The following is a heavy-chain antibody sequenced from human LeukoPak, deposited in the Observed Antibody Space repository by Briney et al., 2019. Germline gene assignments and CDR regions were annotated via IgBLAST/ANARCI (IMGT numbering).Heavy chain of an antibody. CDR3: ARGRGIAAAGTSFPFDY. CDR2: INHSGST. CDR1: GHSISSGYS. Sequence: NPSETLSLTCTVSGHSISSGYSWGWIRQPPGRGLEWIGTINHSGSTNYNPSLKSRVTISVDTSKNQFSLKLSSVTAADTAVYYCARGRGIAAAGTSFPFDYWGQGTLVTVSS. V-gene: IGHV4-38-2*02. D-gene: IGHD6-13*01. J-gene: IGHJ4*02.